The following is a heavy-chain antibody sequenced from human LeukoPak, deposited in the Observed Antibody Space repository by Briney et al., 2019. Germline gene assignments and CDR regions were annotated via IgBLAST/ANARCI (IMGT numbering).Heavy chain of an antibody. Sequence: PGGSLTLPCAASGFIFSSYGMHWVRQAPGKGREWVAVIWYDGSNEYYADSVKGRFTISRDNSKNTLYLQMNSLRAEDTAVYYCAIDDSYGGKITLFDYWGQGTLVTVS. D-gene: IGHD4-23*01. J-gene: IGHJ4*02. CDR1: GFIFSSYG. V-gene: IGHV3-33*01. CDR2: IWYDGSNE. CDR3: AIDDSYGGKITLFDY.